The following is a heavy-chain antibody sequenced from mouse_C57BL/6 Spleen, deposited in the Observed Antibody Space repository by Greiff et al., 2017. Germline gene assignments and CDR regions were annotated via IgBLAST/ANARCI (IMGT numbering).Heavy chain of an antibody. CDR3: ARVRDGYSAWFAY. CDR1: GYTFTSYW. Sequence: QVQLKQPGAELVRPGSSVKLSCKASGYTFTSYWMHWVKQRPIQGLEWIGNIDPSDSETHYNQKFKDKATLTVDKSSSTAYMQLSSLTSEDSAVYYWARVRDGYSAWFAYWGQGTLVTVSA. CDR2: IDPSDSET. J-gene: IGHJ3*01. V-gene: IGHV1-52*01. D-gene: IGHD2-3*01.